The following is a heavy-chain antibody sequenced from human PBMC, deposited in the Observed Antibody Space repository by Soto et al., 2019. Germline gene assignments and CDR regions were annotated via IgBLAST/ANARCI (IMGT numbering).Heavy chain of an antibody. CDR1: VFTFSSYS. J-gene: IGHJ6*02. V-gene: IGHV3-21*01. CDR3: ARGEYGMDV. Sequence: WWSLRLSCSASVFTFSSYSMNWVRQAPGKGLEWVSSISISSSYKYSADSVKGRFTISRDNAKNSLYLQMNSLRAEDTAVYYCARGEYGMDVWGQGTTVTVSS. CDR2: ISISSSYK.